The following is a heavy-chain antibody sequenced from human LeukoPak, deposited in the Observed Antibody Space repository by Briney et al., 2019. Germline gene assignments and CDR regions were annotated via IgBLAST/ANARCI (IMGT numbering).Heavy chain of an antibody. D-gene: IGHD5-18*01. CDR2: IWYDGSNK. CDR3: ARVARNTAMVGIVDY. CDR1: GFTFSSYG. Sequence: PGRSLRLSCAASGFTFSSYGMHWVRQAPGKGLEWVAVIWYDGSNKYYADSVKGRFTISRDNSKNTLYLQMNSLRAEDTAVYYCARVARNTAMVGIVDYWGQGTLVTVSS. J-gene: IGHJ4*02. V-gene: IGHV3-33*01.